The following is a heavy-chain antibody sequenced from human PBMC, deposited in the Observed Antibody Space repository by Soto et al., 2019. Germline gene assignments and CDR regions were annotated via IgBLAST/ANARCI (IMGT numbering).Heavy chain of an antibody. V-gene: IGHV3-48*01. Sequence: EVQLVESGGGLVQPGGSLRLSCAASGFTFSSYSMNWVRQAPGKGLEWVSYISSSSSTIYYADSVKGRFTISRDNAKNSLYLQMNRLGAEDTAVYYCARGGSIVATRADYYYYGMDVWGQGTTVTVSS. D-gene: IGHD5-12*01. CDR1: GFTFSSYS. CDR3: ARGGSIVATRADYYYYGMDV. CDR2: ISSSSSTI. J-gene: IGHJ6*02.